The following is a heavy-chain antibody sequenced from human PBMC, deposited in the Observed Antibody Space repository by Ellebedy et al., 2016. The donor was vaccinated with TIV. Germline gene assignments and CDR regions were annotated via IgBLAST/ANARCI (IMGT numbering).Heavy chain of an antibody. CDR3: ARHPQNVYFRP. CDR2: IYYNGTT. Sequence: MPSETLSLTCVVSGASMSSRNYYWGWIRQPPGKGLEWIGSIYYNGTTYYKPSLKSRVTISADTSNNQFSLKLSSVTAADTAIYYCARHPQNVYFRPWGQGTLVTVSS. J-gene: IGHJ4*02. CDR1: GASMSSRNYY. D-gene: IGHD3-9*01. V-gene: IGHV4-39*01.